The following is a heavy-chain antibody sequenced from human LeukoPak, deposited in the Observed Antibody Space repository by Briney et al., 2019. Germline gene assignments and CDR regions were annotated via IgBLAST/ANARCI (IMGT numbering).Heavy chain of an antibody. CDR3: ARETDSYGYEDLDY. V-gene: IGHV4-59*12. CDR1: GDSISSYY. CDR2: IFYSGTP. J-gene: IGHJ4*02. D-gene: IGHD5-18*01. Sequence: SETLSLTCTVSGDSISSYYWSWIRQPPGKGLEWIGYIFYSGTPNYNPSLRRRVTISLDTSKNQFSLKLNSVNVADTAVYYCARETDSYGYEDLDYWGQGTLVTVSS.